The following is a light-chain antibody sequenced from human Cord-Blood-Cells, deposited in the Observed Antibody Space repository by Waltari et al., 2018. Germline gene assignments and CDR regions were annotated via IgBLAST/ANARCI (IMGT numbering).Light chain of an antibody. V-gene: IGLV2-11*01. Sequence: QSALTQPRAVSGSPGQSVTISCTGTRSAVGGYNYVSWYQQHPGKAPKLMIYDVSKRPSGVPDRFSGSKSGNTASLTISGLQAEDEADYYCCSYAGSLYVFGTGTKVTVL. CDR1: RSAVGGYNY. CDR3: CSYAGSLYV. CDR2: DVS. J-gene: IGLJ1*01.